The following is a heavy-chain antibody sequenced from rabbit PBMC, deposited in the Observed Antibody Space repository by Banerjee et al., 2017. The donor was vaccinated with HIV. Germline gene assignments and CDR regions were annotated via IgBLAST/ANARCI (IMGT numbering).Heavy chain of an antibody. J-gene: IGHJ6*01. CDR1: GIDFSSYY. CDR2: INTGTGT. CDR3: AREGDGAYGV. V-gene: IGHV1S40*01. Sequence: QSLEESGGGLVQPGGSLTLSCKASGIDFSSYYMTWVRQAPGEGLEWIAYINTGTGTSYASWAKGRFTISKASSTTVTLQMTSLTAADTATYFCAREGDGAYGVWGPGTLVTVS. D-gene: IGHD6-1*01.